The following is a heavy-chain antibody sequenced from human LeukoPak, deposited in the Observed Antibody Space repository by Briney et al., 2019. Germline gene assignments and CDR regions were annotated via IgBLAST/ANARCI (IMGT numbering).Heavy chain of an antibody. J-gene: IGHJ4*02. Sequence: SETLSLTCAVYGGSFSGYYWSWIRQPPGKGLEWIGSIYYSGSTYYNPSLKSRVTISVDTSKNQFSLKLSSVTAADTAVYYCARHGGSGSIAAYYFDYWGQGTLVTVSS. CDR2: IYYSGST. CDR1: GGSFSGYY. D-gene: IGHD6-6*01. CDR3: ARHGGSGSIAAYYFDY. V-gene: IGHV4-34*01.